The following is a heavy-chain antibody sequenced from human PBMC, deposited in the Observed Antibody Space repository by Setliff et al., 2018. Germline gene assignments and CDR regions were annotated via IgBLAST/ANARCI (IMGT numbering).Heavy chain of an antibody. CDR2: INHSGST. CDR3: TVYNTGSSKDHY. V-gene: IGHV4-34*01. Sequence: PSETLSLTCAVYGGSFSGYYWCWIRQSPGKGLEWIGEINHSGSTNYNPSLKSRVTISVDTSKNQFSLKLSSVTAADTALYYCTVYNTGSSKDHYWGQGTPVTVSS. CDR1: GGSFSGYY. J-gene: IGHJ4*02. D-gene: IGHD2-8*02.